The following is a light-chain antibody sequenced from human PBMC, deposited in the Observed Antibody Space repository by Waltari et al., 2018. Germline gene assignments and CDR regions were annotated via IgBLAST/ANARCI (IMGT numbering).Light chain of an antibody. V-gene: IGKV3-15*01. Sequence: EIVMTQSPATLSVSPGERATLSCRASQSVSSNLAWYQQKPGQAPRLLIYGASTRATGIPAMFSGSGSGTEVTLTISSLQSEDFAVYYCQHPGTFGQGTKVEIK. CDR2: GAS. J-gene: IGKJ1*01. CDR3: QHPGT. CDR1: QSVSSN.